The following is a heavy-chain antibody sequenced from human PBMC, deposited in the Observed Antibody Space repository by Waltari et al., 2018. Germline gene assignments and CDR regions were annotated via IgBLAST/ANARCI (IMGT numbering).Heavy chain of an antibody. D-gene: IGHD3-22*01. CDR1: GGTFSSYA. V-gene: IGHV1-69*15. CDR2: IIPIFGTA. CDR3: ARGDSSGYPIRPYGMDV. J-gene: IGHJ6*02. Sequence: QVQLVQSGAEVKKPGSSVKVSCKASGGTFSSYAISWVRQAPGQGLEWMGRIIPIFGTANYAQKFQGGVTRTADESTSTAYMELSSLRSEDTAVYYCARGDSSGYPIRPYGMDVWGQGTTVTVSS.